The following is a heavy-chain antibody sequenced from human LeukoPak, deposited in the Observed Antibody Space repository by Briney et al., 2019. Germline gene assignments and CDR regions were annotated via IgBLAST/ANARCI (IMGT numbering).Heavy chain of an antibody. V-gene: IGHV4-34*01. Sequence: SETLSLTCAVYGGSFSGYYWSWIRQPPGKGLEWIGEINHSGSTNYNPSLKSRVTISVDTSKNQFSLKLSSVTAADTAVYYCARAVGALFDYWGQGTLVTVSS. CDR2: INHSGST. CDR1: GGSFSGYY. J-gene: IGHJ4*02. D-gene: IGHD1-26*01. CDR3: ARAVGALFDY.